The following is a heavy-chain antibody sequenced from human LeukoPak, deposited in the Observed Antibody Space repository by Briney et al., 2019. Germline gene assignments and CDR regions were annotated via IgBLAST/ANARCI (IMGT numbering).Heavy chain of an antibody. CDR1: GFSFSGYA. CDR3: ARGTITGTTRGGMDV. Sequence: GGSLRLSCVASGFSFSGYAMSWVRQGPGKGLEWVSGVSDSGEKTFYADSVKGRFTISRDNSQYTLFLQMNSLRVEDTAIYYCARGTITGTTRGGMDVWGQGTTVTVSS. CDR2: VSDSGEKT. D-gene: IGHD1-20*01. V-gene: IGHV3-23*01. J-gene: IGHJ6*02.